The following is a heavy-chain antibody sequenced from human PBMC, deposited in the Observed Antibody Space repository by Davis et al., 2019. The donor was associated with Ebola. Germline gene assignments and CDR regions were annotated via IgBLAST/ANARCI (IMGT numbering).Heavy chain of an antibody. Sequence: SQTPSLTRAVYGGSFSGYYWSWIRQPPGKGLEWIGEINHSGSTNYNPSLKSRVTISVDTSKNQFSLKLSSVTAADTAVYYCARQYGIGKWYLDSWGRGILVTVSS. CDR2: INHSGST. V-gene: IGHV4-34*01. D-gene: IGHD2/OR15-2a*01. CDR3: ARQYGIGKWYLDS. J-gene: IGHJ4*02. CDR1: GGSFSGYY.